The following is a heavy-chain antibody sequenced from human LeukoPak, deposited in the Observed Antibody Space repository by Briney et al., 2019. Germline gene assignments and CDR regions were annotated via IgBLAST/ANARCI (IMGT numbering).Heavy chain of an antibody. D-gene: IGHD3-3*01. V-gene: IGHV4-39*01. J-gene: IGHJ4*02. CDR2: IYFSGSA. Sequence: SETLSLTCAVSGNSVRSSSFYWGWIRQPPGKGLEWIGSIYFSGSAYYNPSLKSRVTISGDASRNQFSLRLSPVTAADTAVYYCVSTLRFLPYRRFDYWGQGTLVTVS. CDR3: VSTLRFLPYRRFDY. CDR1: GNSVRSSSFY.